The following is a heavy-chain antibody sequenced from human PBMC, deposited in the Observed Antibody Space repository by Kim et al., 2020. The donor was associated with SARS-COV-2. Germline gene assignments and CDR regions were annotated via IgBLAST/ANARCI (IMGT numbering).Heavy chain of an antibody. CDR3: HLFDWLSSPPG. D-gene: IGHD3-9*01. V-gene: IGHV3-30-3*01. CDR1: GFTFSSYA. CDR2: ISYDGSNK. Sequence: GGSLRLSCAASGFTFSSYAMHWVRQAPGKGLEWVAVISYDGSNKYYADSVKGRFTISRDNSKNTLYLQMNSLRAEDTAVYYCHLFDWLSSPPGWGQGTLVTVSS. J-gene: IGHJ4*02.